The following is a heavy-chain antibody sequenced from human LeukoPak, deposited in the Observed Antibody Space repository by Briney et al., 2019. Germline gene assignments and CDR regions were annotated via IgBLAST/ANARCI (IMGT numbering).Heavy chain of an antibody. V-gene: IGHV3-30*03. J-gene: IGHJ4*02. CDR3: ARVTSRDPLHY. CDR1: GFTFNRYG. D-gene: IGHD2-21*02. Sequence: GGSLRLSCAVSGFTFNRYGMHWVRQAPGKGLEWVAVIAYDGSNKYYADSVKGRFTISRDNSKNTLYLQMNSLRAEDTAFYYCARVTSRDPLHYWGQGTLVTVSS. CDR2: IAYDGSNK.